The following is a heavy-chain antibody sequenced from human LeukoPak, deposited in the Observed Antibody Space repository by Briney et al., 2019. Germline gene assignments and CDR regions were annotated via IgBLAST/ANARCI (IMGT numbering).Heavy chain of an antibody. CDR3: ARDVSPSDFWSGYYIDNWFDP. V-gene: IGHV1-69*01. CDR2: IIPIFGTA. D-gene: IGHD3-3*01. Sequence: SVKVSCKASGGTFSSYAISWVRQAPGQGLEWMGGIIPIFGTANYAQKFQGRVTITADESTGTAYMELSSLRSEDTAVYYCARDVSPSDFWSGYYIDNWFDPWGQGTLVTVSS. J-gene: IGHJ5*02. CDR1: GGTFSSYA.